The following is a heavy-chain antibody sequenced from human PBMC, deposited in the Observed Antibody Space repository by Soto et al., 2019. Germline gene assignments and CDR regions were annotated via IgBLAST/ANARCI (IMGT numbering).Heavy chain of an antibody. D-gene: IGHD4-17*01. V-gene: IGHV3-11*01. CDR1: GFTFSDYY. CDR2: ISSSGSTI. CDR3: ARDYGDYVSDGMDV. J-gene: IGHJ6*02. Sequence: SGGSLRLSCAASGFTFSDYYMSWIRQAPGKGLEWVSYISSSGSTIYYADSVKGRFTISRDNAKNSLYLQMNSLRAEDTAVYYCARDYGDYVSDGMDVWGQGTTVTGSS.